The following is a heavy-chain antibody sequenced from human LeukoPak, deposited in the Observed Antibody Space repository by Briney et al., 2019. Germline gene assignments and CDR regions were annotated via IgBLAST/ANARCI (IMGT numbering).Heavy chain of an antibody. Sequence: SETLSLTCTVSGGSISSYYWSWIRQPPGKGLEWIGYIYYSGSTNYNPSLKSRVTISVDTSKNQFSLKLSSVTAADTAVYYCARDALAGCSSTSCYEGWFDPWGQGTLVTVSS. CDR1: GGSISSYY. D-gene: IGHD2-2*01. V-gene: IGHV4-59*01. CDR2: IYYSGST. CDR3: ARDALAGCSSTSCYEGWFDP. J-gene: IGHJ5*02.